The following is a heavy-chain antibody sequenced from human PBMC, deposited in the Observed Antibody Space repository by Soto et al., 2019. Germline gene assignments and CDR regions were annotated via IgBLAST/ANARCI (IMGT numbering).Heavy chain of an antibody. CDR3: AREFVVAAVASFDP. V-gene: IGHV6-1*01. CDR2: TYYRSKWYN. D-gene: IGHD6-19*01. J-gene: IGHJ5*02. Sequence: SQTLSLTCAISGDSVSSNSAAWNWIRPSPSRGLEWLGRTYYRSKWYNDYAVSVKSRITINPDTSKNQFSLQLNSVTPEDTAVYYCAREFVVAAVASFDPWGQGTLVTVSS. CDR1: GDSVSSNSAA.